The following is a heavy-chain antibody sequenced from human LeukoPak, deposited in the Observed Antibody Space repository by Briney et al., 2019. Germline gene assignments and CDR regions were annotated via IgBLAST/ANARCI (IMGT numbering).Heavy chain of an antibody. CDR3: ARVTLYDFWSGYYNWFDP. CDR2: IVPIFGTA. J-gene: IGHJ5*02. CDR1: GGTFSSYA. D-gene: IGHD3-3*01. Sequence: SVKVSCKASGGTFSSYAISWVRQAPGQGLEWMGGIVPIFGTANYAQKFQGRVTITADESTSTAYMELSSLRSEDTAVYYCARVTLYDFWSGYYNWFDPWGQGTLVTVSS. V-gene: IGHV1-69*13.